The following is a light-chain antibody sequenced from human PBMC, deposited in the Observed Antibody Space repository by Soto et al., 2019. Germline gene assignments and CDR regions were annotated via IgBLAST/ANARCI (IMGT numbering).Light chain of an antibody. CDR2: GNN. J-gene: IGLJ1*01. CDR3: QSYDRSLSGYV. V-gene: IGLV1-40*01. Sequence: QSVLTQPPSVSGAPGQRVTISCTGSSSSIGAGYDVHWYHQLPGAAPKLLVSGNNNRPSGVPDRFSASKSGTSASLAITGLQAEDEADYYCQSYDRSLSGYVLGTGTKLTVL. CDR1: SSSIGAGYD.